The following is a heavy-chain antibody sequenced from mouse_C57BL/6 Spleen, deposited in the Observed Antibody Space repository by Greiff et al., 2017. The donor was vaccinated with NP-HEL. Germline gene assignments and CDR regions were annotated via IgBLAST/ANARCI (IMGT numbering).Heavy chain of an antibody. CDR3: ARIYSNYSLYFDY. CDR1: GYTFTDYY. D-gene: IGHD2-5*01. CDR2: INPNNGGT. Sequence: EVQLQQSGPELVKPGASVKISCKASGYTFTDYYMNWVKQSHGKSLEWIGDINPNNGGTSYNQKFKGKATLTVDKSSSTAYMELRSLTSEDSAVYYCARIYSNYSLYFDYWGQGTTLTVSS. J-gene: IGHJ2*01. V-gene: IGHV1-26*01.